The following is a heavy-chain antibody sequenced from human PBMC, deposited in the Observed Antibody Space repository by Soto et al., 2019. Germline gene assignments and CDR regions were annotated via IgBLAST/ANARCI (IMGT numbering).Heavy chain of an antibody. D-gene: IGHD3-22*01. CDR2: IYYSGST. Sequence: SETLSLTCTVSGGSISSYYWSWIRQPPGKGLEWIGYIYYSGSTNYNPSLKSRVTISVDTSKNQFSLKLSSVTATDTAVYYCARLLTYYYDSSGYPGTPYYYGMDVWGQGTTVTVSS. J-gene: IGHJ6*02. CDR3: ARLLTYYYDSSGYPGTPYYYGMDV. V-gene: IGHV4-59*08. CDR1: GGSISSYY.